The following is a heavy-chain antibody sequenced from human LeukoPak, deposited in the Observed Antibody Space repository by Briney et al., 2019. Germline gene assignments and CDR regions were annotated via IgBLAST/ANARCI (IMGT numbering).Heavy chain of an antibody. V-gene: IGHV4-39*07. CDR3: AREADYYGSGSYYNTYYYYYMDV. CDR2: IYYSGST. Sequence: SETLSLTCTVSGGSISSSSYYWGWIRQPPGKGLEWIGSIYYSGSTYYNPSLKSRVTISVDTSKNQFSLKLSSVTAADTAVYYCAREADYYGSGSYYNTYYYYYMDVWGKGTTVTVSS. J-gene: IGHJ6*03. CDR1: GGSISSSSYY. D-gene: IGHD3-10*01.